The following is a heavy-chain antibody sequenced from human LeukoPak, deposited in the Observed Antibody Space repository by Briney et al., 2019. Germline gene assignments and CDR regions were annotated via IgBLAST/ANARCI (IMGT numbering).Heavy chain of an antibody. D-gene: IGHD3-22*01. V-gene: IGHV3-30*03. CDR3: ARQEARNYYYEGLDY. Sequence: PGGSLRLSCAASGFTFSSYGMHWVRQAPGKGLEWVAVISYDGSNKYYADSVKGRFTISGDNSKNTLYLQMNSLRPDDTAIYFCARQEARNYYYEGLDYWGQGNLVTVSS. J-gene: IGHJ4*02. CDR1: GFTFSSYG. CDR2: ISYDGSNK.